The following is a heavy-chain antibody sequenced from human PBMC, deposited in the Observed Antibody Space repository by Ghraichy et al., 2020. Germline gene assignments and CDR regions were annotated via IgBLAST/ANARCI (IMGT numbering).Heavy chain of an antibody. CDR3: ASIDYYYYYMDG. Sequence: SETLSLTCTVSGGSISSYYWSWIRQPPGKGLEWIGYIYYSGSTNYNPSLKSRVTISVDTSKNQFSLKLSSVTAADTAVYYCASIDYYYYYMDGWGKGTTVTVSS. J-gene: IGHJ6*03. CDR1: GGSISSYY. V-gene: IGHV4-59*08. CDR2: IYYSGST.